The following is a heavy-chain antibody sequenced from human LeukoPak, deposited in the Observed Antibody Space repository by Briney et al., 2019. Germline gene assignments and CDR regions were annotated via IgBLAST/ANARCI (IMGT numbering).Heavy chain of an antibody. J-gene: IGHJ6*03. Sequence: SETLSLTCTVSGGSISSGSYYWSWIRQPAGKGLEWIGRIYSTGSTNYNPSLKSRVTISVDTSKNQFSLKLSSVTAADTAVYYCARGGVGGNYYYYYYMDVWGKGTTVTVSS. V-gene: IGHV4-61*02. CDR3: ARGGVGGNYYYYYYMDV. D-gene: IGHD4-23*01. CDR2: IYSTGST. CDR1: GGSISSGSYY.